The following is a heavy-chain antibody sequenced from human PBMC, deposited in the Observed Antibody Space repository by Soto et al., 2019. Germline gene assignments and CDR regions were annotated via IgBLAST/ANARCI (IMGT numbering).Heavy chain of an antibody. CDR3: AKESMYYDFWSGYYNSYYYYYMDV. Sequence: GGSLRLSCAASGFTFSSYAMSWVRQAPGKGLEWVSAISGSGGSTYYADSVKGRFTISRDNSKNTLYLQMNSLRAEDTAVYYCAKESMYYDFWSGYYNSYYYYYMDVWGKGTTVTVSS. V-gene: IGHV3-23*01. CDR2: ISGSGGST. CDR1: GFTFSSYA. J-gene: IGHJ6*03. D-gene: IGHD3-3*01.